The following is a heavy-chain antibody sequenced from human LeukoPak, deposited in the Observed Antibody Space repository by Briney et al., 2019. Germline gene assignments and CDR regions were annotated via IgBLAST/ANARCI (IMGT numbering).Heavy chain of an antibody. J-gene: IGHJ4*02. D-gene: IGHD1-7*01. CDR3: ARSPITGTTFRY. CDR2: IFYSGTT. Sequence: PSETLSLTCTVSGGSISPYYWSWFRQPPGKGLEWIGYIFYSGTTNYNPSLQSRVTILVDTSKNQFSLRLSSVTAADTAVYYCARSPITGTTFRYWGQGTLVTVSS. V-gene: IGHV4-59*08. CDR1: GGSISPYY.